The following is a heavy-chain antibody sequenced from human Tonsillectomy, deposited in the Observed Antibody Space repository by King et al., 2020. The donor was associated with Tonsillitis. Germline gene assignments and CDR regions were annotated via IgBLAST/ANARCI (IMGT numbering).Heavy chain of an antibody. CDR3: ARGLPPVTYDSSGYYYLLYYFDY. D-gene: IGHD3-22*01. J-gene: IGHJ4*02. Sequence: VQLVESGGGLVKPGGSLRLSCAASGFTFSSYSMNWVRQAPGKGLEWVSSISSSSSYIYYADSVKGRFTISRDNAKNSLYLQMNSLRAEDTAVYYCARGLPPVTYDSSGYYYLLYYFDYWGQGTLVTVSS. CDR1: GFTFSSYS. CDR2: ISSSSSYI. V-gene: IGHV3-21*01.